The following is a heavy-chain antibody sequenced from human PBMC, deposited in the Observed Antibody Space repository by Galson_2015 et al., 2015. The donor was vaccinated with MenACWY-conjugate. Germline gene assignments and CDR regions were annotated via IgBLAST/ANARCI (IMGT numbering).Heavy chain of an antibody. Sequence: SLRLSCAASGFTFSSYAVSWVRQAPGKGLEWVSAITAGPITPYYIASVKGRFAISRDNSMNTLFLQMNSPRAEDTALYFCARALMGIAPTDAFDIWGPGTMVTVSS. CDR3: ARALMGIAPTDAFDI. J-gene: IGHJ3*02. CDR2: ITAGPITP. CDR1: GFTFSSYA. V-gene: IGHV3-23*01. D-gene: IGHD2-8*01.